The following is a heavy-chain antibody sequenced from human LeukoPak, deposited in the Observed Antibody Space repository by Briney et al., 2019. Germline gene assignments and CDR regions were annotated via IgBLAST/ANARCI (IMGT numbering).Heavy chain of an antibody. CDR1: DGSISSYY. V-gene: IGHV4-59*01. CDR3: ARAPYCSGGSCALNY. CDR2: IYYSGST. D-gene: IGHD2-15*01. J-gene: IGHJ4*02. Sequence: PSETLSLTCTVSDGSISSYYWSWIRQPPGKGVEWIGYIYYSGSTNYNPSLKSRVTISVDTSKNQFSLKLSSVTAADTAVYYCARAPYCSGGSCALNYWGQGTLVTVSS.